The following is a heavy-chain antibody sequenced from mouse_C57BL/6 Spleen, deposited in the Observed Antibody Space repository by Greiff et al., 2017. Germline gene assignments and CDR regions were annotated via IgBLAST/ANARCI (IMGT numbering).Heavy chain of an antibody. CDR2: IYPGDGDT. CDR1: GYAFSSSW. V-gene: IGHV1-82*01. Sequence: QVQLKESGPELVKPGASVKISCKASGYAFSSSWMNWVKQRLGKGLEWIGRIYPGDGDTNYNGKFKGKATLTADKSSSTAYMQLSSLTSEDSAVYFCARWDYYCSSRYDMDYWGQGTSVTVSS. J-gene: IGHJ4*01. CDR3: ARWDYYCSSRYDMDY. D-gene: IGHD1-1*01.